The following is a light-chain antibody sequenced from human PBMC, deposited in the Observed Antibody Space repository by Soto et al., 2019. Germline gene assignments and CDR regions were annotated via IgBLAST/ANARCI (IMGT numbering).Light chain of an antibody. J-gene: IGKJ4*02. CDR2: AAS. Sequence: DFQMTQSPSSLSASVGDRVTITCRASQDIRNPLAWYQQIPGKVPKLLIYAASTLHSGVPYRFSGSGSGTDFTRSNGNLQPGDVASYYCQEYDRAPLSVGGGTKEEIK. V-gene: IGKV1-27*01. CDR1: QDIRNP. CDR3: QEYDRAPLS.